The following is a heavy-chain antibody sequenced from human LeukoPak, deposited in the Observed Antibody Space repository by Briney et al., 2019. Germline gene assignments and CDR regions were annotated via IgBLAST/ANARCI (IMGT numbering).Heavy chain of an antibody. J-gene: IGHJ3*02. V-gene: IGHV4-61*01. CDR1: GGSFSSGSYY. CDR2: IYYSGST. Sequence: SETLSLTCTVSGGSFSSGSYYWSWIRQPPGKELEWIGYIYYSGSTNSNPSLKSRVTISVDTPKSQFSLKLRSVTTADTALYYCTRSTNLEALDIWGQGTMVTVSS. D-gene: IGHD2-8*01. CDR3: TRSTNLEALDI.